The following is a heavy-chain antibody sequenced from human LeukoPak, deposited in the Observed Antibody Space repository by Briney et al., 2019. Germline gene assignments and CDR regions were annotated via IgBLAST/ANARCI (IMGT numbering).Heavy chain of an antibody. J-gene: IGHJ4*02. Sequence: SETLSLTCTVSGGSISSSSYYWGWIRQPPGKGLEWIGSIYYSGSTYYNPSLKSRVTISVDTSKNQFSLKLSSVTAADTAVYYCARSVGIQLWRGYFDYWGQGTLVTVCS. D-gene: IGHD5-18*01. CDR3: ARSVGIQLWRGYFDY. CDR2: IYYSGST. CDR1: GGSISSSSYY. V-gene: IGHV4-39*07.